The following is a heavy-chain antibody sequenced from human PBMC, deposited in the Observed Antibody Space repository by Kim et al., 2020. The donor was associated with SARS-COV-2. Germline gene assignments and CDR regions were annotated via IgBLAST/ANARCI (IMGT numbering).Heavy chain of an antibody. CDR3: ARGQSPIWYYYDSSSSTRKAFDI. Sequence: SETLSLTCAVYGGSFSGYYWSWIRQPPGKGLEWIGEINHSGSTNYNPSLKSRVTISVDTSKNQFSLKLSSVTAADTAVYYCARGQSPIWYYYDSSSSTRKAFDIWGQGTMVTVSS. D-gene: IGHD3-22*01. J-gene: IGHJ3*02. CDR2: INHSGST. V-gene: IGHV4-34*01. CDR1: GGSFSGYY.